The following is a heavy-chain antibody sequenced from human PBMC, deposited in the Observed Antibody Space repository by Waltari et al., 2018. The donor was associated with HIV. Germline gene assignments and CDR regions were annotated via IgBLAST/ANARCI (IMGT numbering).Heavy chain of an antibody. Sequence: EVQLVESGGALVQPGGSLRLSCAASGFTFSSYWMHWVRQAPGKGLVWVSRINSDGTNTNYADSVKGRFTISRDNAKNTLYLQMNSLRAEDTAVYYCARVSTGVHFDYWGQGTLVTVSS. D-gene: IGHD3-10*01. CDR2: INSDGTNT. V-gene: IGHV3-74*01. J-gene: IGHJ4*02. CDR3: ARVSTGVHFDY. CDR1: GFTFSSYW.